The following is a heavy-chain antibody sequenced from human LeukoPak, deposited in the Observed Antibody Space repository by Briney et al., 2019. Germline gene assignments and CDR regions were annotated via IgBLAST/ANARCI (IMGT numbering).Heavy chain of an antibody. CDR1: GFTFSSYV. CDR2: IWYDATNK. CDR3: ARDLRTGRYFDY. D-gene: IGHD7-27*01. V-gene: IGHV3-33*01. J-gene: IGHJ4*02. Sequence: PGGSLRLSCAASGFTFSSYVMHWVRQAPGKGLEWVAAIWYDATNKYYADSVKGRFTISRDNSKNTLYLQMNSLRAEDTSVYYCARDLRTGRYFDYWGQGTPVTVSS.